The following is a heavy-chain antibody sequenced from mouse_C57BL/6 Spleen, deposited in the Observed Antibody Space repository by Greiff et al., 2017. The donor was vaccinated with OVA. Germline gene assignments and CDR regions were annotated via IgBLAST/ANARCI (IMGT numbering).Heavy chain of an antibody. CDR2: IYPGDGDT. D-gene: IGHD1-1*01. V-gene: IGHV1-82*01. CDR3: ARVATVGYFDV. Sequence: QLQQSGPELVKPGASVKISCKASGYAFSSSWMNWVKQRPGKGLEWIGRIYPGDGDTNYNGKFKGKATLTADKSSSTAYMQLSSLTSEDSAVYFCARVATVGYFDVWGTGTTVTVSS. CDR1: GYAFSSSW. J-gene: IGHJ1*03.